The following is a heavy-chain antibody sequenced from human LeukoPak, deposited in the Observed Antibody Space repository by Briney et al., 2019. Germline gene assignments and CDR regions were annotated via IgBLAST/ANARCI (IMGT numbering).Heavy chain of an antibody. D-gene: IGHD3-10*01. Sequence: TGGSLRLSCAASGFTFSDSAIHWVRQASGKGLEWVGRIRGKSNGYAANFAASVKGRFTLSRDDSKNTAYLQMNSLRTEDTAVYYCTTTIYGSGKAGYWGQGTLVTVSS. CDR3: TTTIYGSGKAGY. CDR1: GFTFSDSA. J-gene: IGHJ4*02. CDR2: IRGKSNGYAA. V-gene: IGHV3-73*01.